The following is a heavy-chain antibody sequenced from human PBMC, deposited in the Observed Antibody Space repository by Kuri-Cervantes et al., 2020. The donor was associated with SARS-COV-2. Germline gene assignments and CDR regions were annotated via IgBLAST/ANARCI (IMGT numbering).Heavy chain of an antibody. D-gene: IGHD6-6*01. CDR1: GGSISSGDYY. CDR3: ARSLQLVRFDY. CDR2: IYYSGST. J-gene: IGHJ4*02. V-gene: IGHV4-30-4*08. Sequence: SETLSLTCTVSGGSISSGDYYWSWIRQPPGKGLEWIGYIYYSGSTYYNPSLKSRVTILVDTSKNQFSLKLSSVTAADTAVYYCARSLQLVRFDYWGQGTLVTVSS.